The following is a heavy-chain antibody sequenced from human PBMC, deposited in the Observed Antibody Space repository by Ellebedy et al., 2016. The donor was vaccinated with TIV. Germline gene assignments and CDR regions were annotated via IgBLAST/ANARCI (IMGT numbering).Heavy chain of an antibody. CDR2: IYYSGST. Sequence: SETLSLTCTVSGGSIRSYYWSWIRQPPGKGLEWIGYIYYSGSTNYNPSLKSRVTMSVDTSKNQFSLKLSSVTAADTAVYYCARGVRVAYYYYGMDVWGQGTTVTVSS. J-gene: IGHJ6*02. D-gene: IGHD2-15*01. CDR1: GGSIRSYY. CDR3: ARGVRVAYYYYGMDV. V-gene: IGHV4-59*12.